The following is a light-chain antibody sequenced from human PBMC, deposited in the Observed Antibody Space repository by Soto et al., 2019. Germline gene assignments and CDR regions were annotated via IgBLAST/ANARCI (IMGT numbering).Light chain of an antibody. CDR3: QHYNSYSEA. V-gene: IGKV1-5*01. CDR2: DAS. CDR1: QSISSW. J-gene: IGKJ1*01. Sequence: QSPSTLSASVGDRVTITCRASQSISSWLAWYQQKLGRAPRLLIYDASSLESGVPSRFSGSGYGTEFTLTISSLQPDDFATYYCQHYNSYSEAFGQGTKVDI.